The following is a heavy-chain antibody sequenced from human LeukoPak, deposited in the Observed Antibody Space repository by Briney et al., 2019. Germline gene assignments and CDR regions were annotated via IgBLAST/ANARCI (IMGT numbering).Heavy chain of an antibody. Sequence: SETLSLTCTVSGGSISSSSYYWGWIRQPPGKGLEWIGSIYYSGSTYYNPSLKSRVTISVDTSKNQFSLKLSSVTAEDTAVYYCARGSASLMYYSGSYCDYWGQGTLVTVSS. CDR2: IYYSGST. V-gene: IGHV4-39*07. CDR3: ARGSASLMYYSGSYCDY. J-gene: IGHJ4*02. CDR1: GGSISSSSYY. D-gene: IGHD1-26*01.